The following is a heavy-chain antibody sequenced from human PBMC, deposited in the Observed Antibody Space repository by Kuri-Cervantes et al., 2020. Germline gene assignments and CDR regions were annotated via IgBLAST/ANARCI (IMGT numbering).Heavy chain of an antibody. CDR3: AREGLEYGGSDY. CDR2: IYHSGST. Sequence: GSLRLSCAVSGYSISSGYYWGWIRQPPGKGLEWIGSIYHSGSTYYNPSLKSRVTISVDTSKNQFSLKLSSVTAADTAVYYCAREGLEYGGSDYWGQGTLVTVSS. CDR1: GYSISSGYY. V-gene: IGHV4-38-2*02. J-gene: IGHJ4*02. D-gene: IGHD4-23*01.